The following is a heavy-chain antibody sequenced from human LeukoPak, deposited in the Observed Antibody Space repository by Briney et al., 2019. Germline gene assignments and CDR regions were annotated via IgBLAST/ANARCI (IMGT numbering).Heavy chain of an antibody. CDR3: ARMGGYYDSSGYYYVGY. J-gene: IGHJ4*02. CDR2: MNPNSGNT. CDR1: GYTFASYD. V-gene: IGHV1-8*01. Sequence: ASVKVSCKASGYTFASYDINWVRQATGQGLEWMGWMNPNSGNTGYAQKFQGRVTMTRNTSISTAYMELSSLGSEDTAVYYCARMGGYYDSSGYYYVGYWGQGTLVTVSS. D-gene: IGHD3-22*01.